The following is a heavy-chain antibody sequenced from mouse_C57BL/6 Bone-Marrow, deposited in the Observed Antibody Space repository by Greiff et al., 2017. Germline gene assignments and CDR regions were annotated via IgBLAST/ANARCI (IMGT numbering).Heavy chain of an antibody. CDR1: GYTFTSYW. CDR3: ARLPLLFHYAMDY. V-gene: IGHV1-59*01. J-gene: IGHJ4*01. CDR2: IDPSDSYT. D-gene: IGHD2-12*01. Sequence: VKLQQPGAELVRPGTSVKLSCKASGYTFTSYWLHWVKQRPGQGLEWIGVIDPSDSYTNYNQKFKGKATLTVDTSSSTAYMQLSSLTSEDSSVYYCARLPLLFHYAMDYWGQGTSVTVSS.